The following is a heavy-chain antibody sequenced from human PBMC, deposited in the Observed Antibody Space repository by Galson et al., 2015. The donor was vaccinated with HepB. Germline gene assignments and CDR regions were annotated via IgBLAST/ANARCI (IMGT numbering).Heavy chain of an antibody. CDR1: GFTFSKAW. J-gene: IGHJ4*02. V-gene: IGHV3-15*01. Sequence: SLRLSCAASGFTFSKAWMTWIRQAPGKGLQWVGRIKSKADGATTEYAASVNDRFTISRDDSKNKFYLQMNSLKSEDTAVYYCATASVTYFDYWGLGIRVIVSS. CDR2: IKSKADGATT. CDR3: ATASVTYFDY. D-gene: IGHD2-21*02.